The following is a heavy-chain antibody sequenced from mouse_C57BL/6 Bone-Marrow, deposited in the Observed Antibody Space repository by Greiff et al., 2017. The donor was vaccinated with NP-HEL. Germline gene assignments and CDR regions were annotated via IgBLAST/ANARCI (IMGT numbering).Heavy chain of an antibody. V-gene: IGHV1-82*01. Sequence: QVQLQQPGAELVKPGASVKISCKASGYAFSSSWMNWVKQRPGKGLEWIGRIYPGDGDTNYNGKFKGKATLTADKSSSTAYMQLSSLTSEDSAVYFCASGDYEGGDMDYWGQGTSVTVSS. J-gene: IGHJ4*01. CDR2: IYPGDGDT. CDR3: ASGDYEGGDMDY. D-gene: IGHD2-4*01. CDR1: GYAFSSSW.